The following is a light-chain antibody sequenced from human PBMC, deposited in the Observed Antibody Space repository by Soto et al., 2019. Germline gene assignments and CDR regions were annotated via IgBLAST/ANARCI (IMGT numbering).Light chain of an antibody. CDR2: DAS. J-gene: IGKJ3*01. CDR3: QQYNTYWT. V-gene: IGKV1-5*01. Sequence: DIQMTQSPSTLSASVGDRVTITCRASQNIIRWLAWYQQKPGKAPKLLIYDASILESGVPSRFSGSGSGTEFTLTISSLPPDDFATYYCQQYNTYWTFGPGTKVDIK. CDR1: QNIIRW.